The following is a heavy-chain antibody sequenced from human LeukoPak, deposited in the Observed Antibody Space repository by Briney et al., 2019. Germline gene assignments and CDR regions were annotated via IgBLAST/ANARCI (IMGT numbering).Heavy chain of an antibody. V-gene: IGHV3-23*01. D-gene: IGHD2-21*01. J-gene: IGHJ4*02. CDR2: IDNSGAGT. Sequence: GGSLRLSCAASGFTFASNGMAWVRQAPGKGLEWLCTIDNSGAGTHYTDSVKGRFTISRGNSKNTLFLQIDSLRPEDTAIYYCATDCCSGEGTVFDYWGQGTLITVSS. CDR1: GFTFASNG. CDR3: ATDCCSGEGTVFDY.